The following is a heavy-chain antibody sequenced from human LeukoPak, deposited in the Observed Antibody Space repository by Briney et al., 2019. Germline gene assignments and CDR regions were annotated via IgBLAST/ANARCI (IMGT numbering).Heavy chain of an antibody. J-gene: IGHJ5*02. D-gene: IGHD1-14*01. CDR2: ISSDESST. CDR1: GFTFSHHW. V-gene: IGHV3-74*01. CDR3: TRNPDGRNWFDP. Sequence: PGGSLRLCCAASGFTFSHHWMHWVRQAPGKGLVWVSHISSDESSTTYADSVKGRFTISRDNRKNTLYLQTNSLRVEDTAMYYCTRNPDGRNWFDPWGQGTLVTVSS.